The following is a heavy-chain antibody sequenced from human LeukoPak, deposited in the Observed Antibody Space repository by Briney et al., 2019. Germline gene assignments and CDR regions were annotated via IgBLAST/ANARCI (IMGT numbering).Heavy chain of an antibody. D-gene: IGHD3-10*01. J-gene: IGHJ3*02. CDR1: GGSISSGGYY. V-gene: IGHV4-31*03. Sequence: PSETLSLTCTVSGGSISSGGYYWSWIRQHPGKGLEWIGYIYYSGSTYYNPSLKSRVTISVDTSKNQFPLKLSSVTAADTAVYYCAAQRVVRGVMSAFDIWGQGTMVTVSS. CDR2: IYYSGST. CDR3: AAQRVVRGVMSAFDI.